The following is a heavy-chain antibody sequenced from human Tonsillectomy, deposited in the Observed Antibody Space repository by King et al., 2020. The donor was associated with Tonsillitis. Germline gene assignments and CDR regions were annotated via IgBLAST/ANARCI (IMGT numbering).Heavy chain of an antibody. D-gene: IGHD4-17*01. Sequence: VQLLESGGGLVQPGGSLRLSCVASGFTFYNYAMNWVRQAPGTGLEWVSGVSGSGGGISYADSVRGRFTISRVNSKNTLYLQMSGLRAEDTAVYYWAKGHAGSGSTVTTSFDSWGQGTLVSVSS. CDR2: VSGSGGGI. CDR3: AKGHAGSGSTVTTSFDS. V-gene: IGHV3-23*01. CDR1: GFTFYNYA. J-gene: IGHJ4*02.